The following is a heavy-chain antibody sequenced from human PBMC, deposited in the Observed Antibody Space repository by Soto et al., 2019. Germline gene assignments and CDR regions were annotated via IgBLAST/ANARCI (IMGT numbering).Heavy chain of an antibody. CDR2: IYYSVST. CDR1: GGSISSSSYY. CDR3: ARREGYYGDYYYYYGMDV. V-gene: IGHV4-39*01. J-gene: IGHJ6*02. D-gene: IGHD4-17*01. Sequence: SETLSLTCTVSGGSISSSSYYWGWIRQPPGKGLEWIGSIYYSVSTYYNPSLKSRVTISVDTSKNQFSLKLSSVTAADTAVYYCARREGYYGDYYYYYGMDVWGQGTTVT.